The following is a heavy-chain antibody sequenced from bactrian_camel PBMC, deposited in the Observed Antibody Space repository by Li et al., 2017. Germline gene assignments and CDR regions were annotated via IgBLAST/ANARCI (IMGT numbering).Heavy chain of an antibody. J-gene: IGHJ4*01. Sequence: VQLVESGGGLVQPGGSLKLSCAASGFHFETSAMRWIRQAPGQGVEWIAGMTGLGTTIVYADSVKGRATISRDNAKNTVYLQMNSLKPEDTAMYYCAADFVSRPGCGAWVHYHVEINYRGQGTQVTVS. CDR1: GFHFETSA. CDR2: MTGLGTTI. D-gene: IGHD5*01. V-gene: IGHV3S44*01. CDR3: AADFVSRPGCGAWVHYHVEINY.